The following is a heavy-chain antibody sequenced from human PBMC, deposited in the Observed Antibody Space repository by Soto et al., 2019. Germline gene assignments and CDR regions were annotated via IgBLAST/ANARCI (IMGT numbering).Heavy chain of an antibody. CDR2: IYHTGTT. CDR1: GGSISSPDW. D-gene: IGHD3-10*01. Sequence: SETLSLTCAVSGGSISSPDWWSWARQPPGKGLEWIGEIYHTGTTNYNPSLQSRVTISVDKSKNQFSLTLSSVTAADTAVYFCARGPPPGHYYGSGTSYWGPGTLVTVSS. V-gene: IGHV4-4*02. J-gene: IGHJ4*02. CDR3: ARGPPPGHYYGSGTSY.